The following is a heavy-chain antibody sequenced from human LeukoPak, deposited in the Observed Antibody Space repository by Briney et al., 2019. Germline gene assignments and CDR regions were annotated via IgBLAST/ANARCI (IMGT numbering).Heavy chain of an antibody. CDR2: IYSGGST. CDR3: ARAIAEARWFDP. CDR1: GFTVSSNY. D-gene: IGHD6-13*01. Sequence: GRSLRLSCAASGFTVSSNYMSWVRQAPGKGLEWVSVIYSGGSTYYADSVKGRFTISRDNSKNTLYLQMNSLRAEDTAVYYCARAIAEARWFDPWGQGTLVTVSS. J-gene: IGHJ5*02. V-gene: IGHV3-53*01.